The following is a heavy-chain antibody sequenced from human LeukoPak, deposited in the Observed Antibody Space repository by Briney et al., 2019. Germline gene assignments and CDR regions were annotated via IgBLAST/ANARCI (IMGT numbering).Heavy chain of an antibody. Sequence: SQTLSLTCAISGDSFLSNSVTWNWIRQSPSRGLEWLGRTYYRSTWYNDYAVSVRGRITVNPDTSKNQFSLHLNSVTPEDTAVYYCARRLTQYDCFDPWGQGILVTVSS. D-gene: IGHD2-2*01. V-gene: IGHV6-1*01. CDR3: ARRLTQYDCFDP. CDR1: GDSFLSNSVT. CDR2: TYYRSTWYN. J-gene: IGHJ5*02.